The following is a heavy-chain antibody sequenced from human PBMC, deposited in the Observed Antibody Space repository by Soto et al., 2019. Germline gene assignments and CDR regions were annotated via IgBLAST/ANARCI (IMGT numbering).Heavy chain of an antibody. J-gene: IGHJ4*02. CDR2: ISGSGGST. CDR1: GFTFSSYA. D-gene: IGHD4-17*01. V-gene: IGHV3-23*01. Sequence: GGSLRLSCAASGFTFSSYAMSWVRQAPGKGLEWVSAISGSGGSTYYADSVKGRFTISRDNSKNTLYLQMNSLRAEDTAVYYCAKDLNPHHDYGDYVPFVPFDYWGQGTLVTVSS. CDR3: AKDLNPHHDYGDYVPFVPFDY.